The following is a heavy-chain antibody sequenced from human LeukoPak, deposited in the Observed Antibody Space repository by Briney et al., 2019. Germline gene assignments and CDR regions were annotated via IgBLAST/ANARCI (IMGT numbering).Heavy chain of an antibody. CDR2: IIPIFGTA. CDR1: VDTFSSYA. Sequence: SVKVSCKASVDTFSSYAISWVRQAPGQGLGWMGGIIPIFGTANYAQKLQGRVTITADKSTSTAYMELSRLRSEDTAVYYCARIPPPHPSNPYGNWFDPWGQGTLVTVSS. CDR3: ARIPPPHPSNPYGNWFDP. D-gene: IGHD4-11*01. V-gene: IGHV1-69*06. J-gene: IGHJ5*02.